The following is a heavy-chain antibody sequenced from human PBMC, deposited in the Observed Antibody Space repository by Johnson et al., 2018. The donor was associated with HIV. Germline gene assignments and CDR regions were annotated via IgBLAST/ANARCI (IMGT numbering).Heavy chain of an antibody. J-gene: IGHJ3*01. D-gene: IGHD3-3*01. Sequence: VQLVESGGGLVQPGGSLRLSCAASGFTVSSTYMSWVRQAPGKGLEWVSAISGSGGSTYYADSVKGRFTISRDNSKNTLYLQMNSLRAEDTAVYYCAKPYYDFWSGSSPPAGWGQGTMVTVSS. CDR3: AKPYYDFWSGSSPPAG. CDR2: ISGSGGST. CDR1: GFTVSSTY. V-gene: IGHV3-23*04.